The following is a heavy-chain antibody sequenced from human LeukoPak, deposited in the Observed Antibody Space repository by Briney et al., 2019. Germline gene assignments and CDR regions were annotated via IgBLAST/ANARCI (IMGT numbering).Heavy chain of an antibody. D-gene: IGHD3-3*01. V-gene: IGHV3-11*01. Sequence: GGSLRLSCAASGFTFSDYYMSWIRQAPGKGLEWVSYISSSGGTIYYADSVKGRFTISRDNAKNSLYLQMNSLRAEDTAVYYCARDYDFWSGYYPPSAFDIWGQGTMVTVSS. CDR3: ARDYDFWSGYYPPSAFDI. J-gene: IGHJ3*02. CDR2: ISSSGGTI. CDR1: GFTFSDYY.